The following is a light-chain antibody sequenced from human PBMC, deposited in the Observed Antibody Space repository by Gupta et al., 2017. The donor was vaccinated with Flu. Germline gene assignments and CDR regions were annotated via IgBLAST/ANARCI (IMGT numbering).Light chain of an antibody. J-gene: IGKJ4*01. V-gene: IGKV3-11*01. CDR1: QSVSSY. CDR2: DAS. CDR3: QQRSTWPALT. Sequence: ATLSLSPGERATLSCRASQSVSSYLVWYQQKPGQAPRLLIYDASNRGTGITARFSGSGSGTDFTLTISSLEPEDFAVYYCQQRSTWPALTFGGGTKVEIK.